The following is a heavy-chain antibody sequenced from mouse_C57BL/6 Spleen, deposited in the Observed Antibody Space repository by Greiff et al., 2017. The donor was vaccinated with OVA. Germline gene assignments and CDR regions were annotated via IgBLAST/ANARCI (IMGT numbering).Heavy chain of an antibody. D-gene: IGHD2-12*01. CDR2: IDPSDSYT. CDR1: GYTFTSYW. J-gene: IGHJ3*01. CDR3: ARDEYSPFAY. Sequence: QVHVKQPGAELVKPGASVKLSCKASGYTFTSYWMQWVKQRPGQGLEWIGEIDPSDSYTNYNQKFKGKATLTVDTSSSTAYMQLSSLTSEDSAVYYCARDEYSPFAYWGQGTLVTVSA. V-gene: IGHV1-50*01.